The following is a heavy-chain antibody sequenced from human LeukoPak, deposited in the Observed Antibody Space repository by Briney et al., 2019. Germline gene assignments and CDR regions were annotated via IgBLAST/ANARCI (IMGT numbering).Heavy chain of an antibody. D-gene: IGHD3-10*01. CDR3: ARGPASGSDFAWFDP. J-gene: IGHJ5*02. V-gene: IGHV4-34*01. CDR1: GGSFSGYY. Sequence: PSETLSLTCAVYGGSFSGYYWSWIRQPPGKGLEWIGEINHSGSTNYNPSLKSRVTISVDTSKNQFSLKLSSVTAADTAVYYCARGPASGSDFAWFDPWGQGTLVTVSS. CDR2: INHSGST.